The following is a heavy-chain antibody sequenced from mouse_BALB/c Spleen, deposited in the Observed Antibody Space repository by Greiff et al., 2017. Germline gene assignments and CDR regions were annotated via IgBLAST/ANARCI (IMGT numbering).Heavy chain of an antibody. CDR1: GYTFTSYN. CDR3: AREGYYGREDYFDY. J-gene: IGHJ2*01. CDR2: IYPGNGDT. D-gene: IGHD1-1*01. V-gene: IGHV1-12*01. Sequence: LQQPGAELVKPGASVKMSCKASGYTFTSYNMHWVKQTPGQGLEWIGAIYPGNGDTSYNQKFKGKATLTADKSSSTAYMQLSSLTSEDSAVYYCAREGYYGREDYFDYWGQGTTLTVSS.